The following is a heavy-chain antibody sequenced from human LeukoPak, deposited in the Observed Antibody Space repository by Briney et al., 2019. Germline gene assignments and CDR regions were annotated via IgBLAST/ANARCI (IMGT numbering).Heavy chain of an antibody. V-gene: IGHV1-2*02. CDR3: ARDLGKQWLVY. D-gene: IGHD6-19*01. Sequence: ASVKVSCKASGYTFTSYYMHWVRQAPGQGLEWMGWINPNSGGTNYAQKFQGRVTMTRNTSISTAYMELSRLRSDDTAVYYCARDLGKQWLVYWGQGTLVTVSS. J-gene: IGHJ4*02. CDR1: GYTFTSYY. CDR2: INPNSGGT.